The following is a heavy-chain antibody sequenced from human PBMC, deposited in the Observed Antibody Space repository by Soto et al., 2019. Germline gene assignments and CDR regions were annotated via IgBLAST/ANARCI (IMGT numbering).Heavy chain of an antibody. CDR1: GYSFTSYW. CDR3: ARHPYYHDSSGYYVNDYYYYGMDV. D-gene: IGHD3-22*01. J-gene: IGHJ6*02. CDR2: IYPGDSDT. V-gene: IGHV5-51*01. Sequence: PGESLKISCKGSGYSFTSYWIGWVRQMPGKGLEWMGIIYPGDSDTRYSPSFQGQVTISADKSISTAYLQWSSLKASDTAMYYCARHPYYHDSSGYYVNDYYYYGMDVWGQGTTVTVSS.